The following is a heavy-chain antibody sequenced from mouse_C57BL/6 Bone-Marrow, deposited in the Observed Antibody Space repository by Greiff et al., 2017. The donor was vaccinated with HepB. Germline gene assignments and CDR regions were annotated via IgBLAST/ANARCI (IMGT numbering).Heavy chain of an antibody. CDR2: IYPGSGNT. J-gene: IGHJ3*01. V-gene: IGHV1-76*01. CDR1: GYTFTDYY. Sequence: QVQLQQSGAELVRPGASVKLSCKASGYTFTDYYINWVKQRPGQGLEWIARIYPGSGNTYYNEKFKGKATLTAEKSSSTAYMQLSSLTSEDSAVYFWARSVDGNPWFAYWGRGTLVTVSA. CDR3: ARSVDGNPWFAY. D-gene: IGHD2-1*01.